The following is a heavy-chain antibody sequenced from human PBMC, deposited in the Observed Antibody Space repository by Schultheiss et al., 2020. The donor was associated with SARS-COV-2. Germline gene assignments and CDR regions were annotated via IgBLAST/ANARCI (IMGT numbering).Heavy chain of an antibody. D-gene: IGHD3-22*01. J-gene: IGHJ3*02. CDR2: IYHSGST. Sequence: SQTLSLTCAVSGYSISSGYYWGWIRQPPGKGLEWIGSIYHSGSTYYNPSLKSRVTISVDTSKNQFSLKLSSVTAADTAVYYCARSQRSYYYDSSGQSGAFDIWGQGTMVTVSS. CDR1: GYSISSGYY. CDR3: ARSQRSYYYDSSGQSGAFDI. V-gene: IGHV4-38-2*01.